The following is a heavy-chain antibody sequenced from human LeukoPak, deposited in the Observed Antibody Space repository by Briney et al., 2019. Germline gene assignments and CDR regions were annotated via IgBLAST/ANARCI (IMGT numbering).Heavy chain of an antibody. CDR3: ARRDLWFGELSWFDP. D-gene: IGHD3-10*01. V-gene: IGHV4-59*12. CDR2: IYHSGST. Sequence: SETLSLTCSVSGGSMSSYYWSWIRQSPGKGLEWIGYIYHSGSTDYNSSLKSRVTISEDTSKNQFSLKLSSVTAADTAVYYCARRDLWFGELSWFDPWGQGTLVTVSS. J-gene: IGHJ5*02. CDR1: GGSMSSYY.